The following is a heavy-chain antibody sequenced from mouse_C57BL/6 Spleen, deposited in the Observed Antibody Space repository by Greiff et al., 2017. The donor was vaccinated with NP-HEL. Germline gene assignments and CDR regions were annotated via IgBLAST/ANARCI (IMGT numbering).Heavy chain of an antibody. CDR3: ARICSLPGYFDY. Sequence: QVQLQQSGAELARPGASVKLSCKASGYTFTSYGISWVKQRTGQGIEWIGELYPRSGNTYYNEKFKGKATLTADKSSSTAYMELRSLTSEDSAVYFCARICSLPGYFDYWGQGTTLTVSS. CDR1: GYTFTSYG. CDR2: LYPRSGNT. V-gene: IGHV1-81*01. J-gene: IGHJ2*01. D-gene: IGHD2-10*01.